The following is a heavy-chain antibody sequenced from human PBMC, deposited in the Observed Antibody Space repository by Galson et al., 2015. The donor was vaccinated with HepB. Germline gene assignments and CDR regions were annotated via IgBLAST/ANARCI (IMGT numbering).Heavy chain of an antibody. CDR2: IWYDGRSR. Sequence: SLRLSCAASGFAFGTYGMHWVRQPPGKGLEWMAIIWYDGRSRTYADSVKGRFTISRDNAKNTLYLQMKSLRADDTAVYYCARDPAAHTFDSWGQGILVTVSS. CDR3: ARDPAAHTFDS. CDR1: GFAFGTYG. V-gene: IGHV3-33*08. D-gene: IGHD6-13*01. J-gene: IGHJ4*02.